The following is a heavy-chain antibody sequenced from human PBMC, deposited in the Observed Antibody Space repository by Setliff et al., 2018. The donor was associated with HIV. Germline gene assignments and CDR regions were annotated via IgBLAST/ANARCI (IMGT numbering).Heavy chain of an antibody. Sequence: ASVKVSCKASGYTFNDNYIHWVRQAPGQGLEWMGRISPDIGDTNYAQMFHGRVTMTRDTSISTAYMELSSLKSDDTAVYYCARVPSGAAGLVRAGFYFWGQGTLVTVSS. CDR1: GYTFNDNY. J-gene: IGHJ4*01. CDR2: ISPDIGDT. V-gene: IGHV1-2*06. D-gene: IGHD6-25*01. CDR3: ARVPSGAAGLVRAGFYF.